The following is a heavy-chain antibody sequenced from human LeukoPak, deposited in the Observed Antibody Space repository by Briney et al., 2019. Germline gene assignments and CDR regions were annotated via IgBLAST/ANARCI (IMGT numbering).Heavy chain of an antibody. V-gene: IGHV3-33*01. Sequence: GGSLRLSCAASGFTFSSYGMHWVRQAPGKGLEWVAVIWYDGRNKYYADSVKGRFTISRDNSKNTLYLQMNSLRAEDTAVYCCARDFYSSGRQIDYWGQGTLVTVSS. CDR1: GFTFSSYG. J-gene: IGHJ4*02. D-gene: IGHD6-19*01. CDR3: ARDFYSSGRQIDY. CDR2: IWYDGRNK.